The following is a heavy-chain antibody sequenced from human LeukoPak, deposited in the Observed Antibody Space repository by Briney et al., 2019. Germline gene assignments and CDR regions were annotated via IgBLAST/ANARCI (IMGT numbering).Heavy chain of an antibody. CDR1: GFTFSSYA. V-gene: IGHV3-23*01. D-gene: IGHD5-18*01. CDR3: AKGTAMVTAFDY. Sequence: GGSLRLSCAASGFTFSSYAMSWVRQAPGKGLEWVSAISGSGGSTYYADSVKGRFTISRDNAKNSLYLQMNSLRAEDTALYYCAKGTAMVTAFDYWGQGTLVTVSS. J-gene: IGHJ4*02. CDR2: ISGSGGST.